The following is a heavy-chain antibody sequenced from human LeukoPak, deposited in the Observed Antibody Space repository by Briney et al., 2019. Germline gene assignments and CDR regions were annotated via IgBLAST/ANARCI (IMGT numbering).Heavy chain of an antibody. D-gene: IGHD3-16*01. CDR3: ASYTDAFDI. CDR2: MYHSGST. CDR1: GYSISSGYY. J-gene: IGHJ3*02. Sequence: SETLSLTCTVSGYSISSGYYWGWIRQPPGKGLEWIGSMYHSGSTYYNPSLKSRVTISVDTSKNQFSLKLSSVTAADTAVYYCASYTDAFDIWGQGTMVTVSS. V-gene: IGHV4-38-2*02.